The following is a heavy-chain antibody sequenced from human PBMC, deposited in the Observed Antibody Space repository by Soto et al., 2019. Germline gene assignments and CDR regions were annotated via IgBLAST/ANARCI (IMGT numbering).Heavy chain of an antibody. V-gene: IGHV3-23*01. Sequence: WRSLRLSCAASGFSFFSYALIFVRQSPFKWLEWVSTISGSDGKTFYADAVKGRFSISRDTSQNTLYLQMNSLRADDTAIYYCARWSYLDYWGQGTRVTVSS. J-gene: IGHJ4*02. CDR3: ARWSYLDY. D-gene: IGHD3-3*01. CDR1: GFSFFSYA. CDR2: ISGSDGKT.